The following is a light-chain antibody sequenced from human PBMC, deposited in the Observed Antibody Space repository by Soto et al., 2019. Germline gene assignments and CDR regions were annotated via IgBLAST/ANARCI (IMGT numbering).Light chain of an antibody. V-gene: IGLV2-14*01. CDR1: SSDVGGYDY. Sequence: QSALTQPASVSGSPGQSITISCTGTSSDVGGYDYVSWYQQHPGKVPKLMIYDVSHRPSGVSYRFSGSKSGNTASLTISGLQAEDEADYYCSSYTSSTTPVFGGGTKLT. CDR3: SSYTSSTTPV. J-gene: IGLJ2*01. CDR2: DVS.